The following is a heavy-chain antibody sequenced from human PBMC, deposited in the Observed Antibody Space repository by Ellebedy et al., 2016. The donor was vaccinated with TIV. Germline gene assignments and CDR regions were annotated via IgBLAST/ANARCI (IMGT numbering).Heavy chain of an antibody. CDR2: MNPNSGNT. D-gene: IGHD5-18*01. V-gene: IGHV1-8*01. Sequence: ASVKVSCKASGYTFTTYDINWVRQATGQGLEWMGWMNPNSGNTDYAQKFQDRVIMTRNTSISTAYMELYSLTSEDTAVYYCARGWYSYPEDFDFWGQGSLVTVSS. CDR1: GYTFTTYD. J-gene: IGHJ4*02. CDR3: ARGWYSYPEDFDF.